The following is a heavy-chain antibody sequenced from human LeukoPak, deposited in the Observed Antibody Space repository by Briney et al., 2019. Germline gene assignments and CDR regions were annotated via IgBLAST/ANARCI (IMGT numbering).Heavy chain of an antibody. CDR3: ARDSSPIGPGRYGY. D-gene: IGHD1-26*01. CDR1: GFTFSSYA. J-gene: IGHJ4*02. Sequence: GGSLRLSCAASGFTFSSYAMHWVRQAPGKGLEWVAVISYDGSNKYYADSVKGRFTISRDNSKSTLYLQMNSLRAEDTAVYYCARDSSPIGPGRYGYWGQGTLVTVSS. V-gene: IGHV3-30-3*01. CDR2: ISYDGSNK.